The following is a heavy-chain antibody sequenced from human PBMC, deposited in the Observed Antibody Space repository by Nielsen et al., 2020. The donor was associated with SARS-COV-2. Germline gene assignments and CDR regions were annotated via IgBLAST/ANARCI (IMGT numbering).Heavy chain of an antibody. D-gene: IGHD1-20*01. J-gene: IGHJ5*02. Sequence: GGFLRLSCAASGFTFSSYDMHWVRQATGKGLEWVSAIGTAGDTYYPGSVKGRFTISRENAKNSLYLQMNSLRAGDTAVYYCARGSITGGFDPWGQGTLVTVSS. CDR2: IGTAGDT. V-gene: IGHV3-13*04. CDR3: ARGSITGGFDP. CDR1: GFTFSSYD.